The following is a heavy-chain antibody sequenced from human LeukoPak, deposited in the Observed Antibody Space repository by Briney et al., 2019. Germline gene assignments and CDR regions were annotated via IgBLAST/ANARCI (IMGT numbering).Heavy chain of an antibody. Sequence: GRSLRLSCAASGFTFDDYAMHWVRQAPGKGLEWVSGISWNSGSIGYADSVKGRFTISRDNAKNSLYLQMNSLRAEDTALYYCAKDKAAAGTMDFDYWGQGTLVTVSS. D-gene: IGHD6-13*01. V-gene: IGHV3-9*01. CDR1: GFTFDDYA. CDR3: AKDKAAAGTMDFDY. J-gene: IGHJ4*02. CDR2: ISWNSGSI.